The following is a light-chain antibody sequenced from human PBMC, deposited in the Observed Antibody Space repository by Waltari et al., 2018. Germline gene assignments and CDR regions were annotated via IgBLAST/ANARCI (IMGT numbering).Light chain of an antibody. CDR2: DAS. CDR3: QMYVRLPVT. Sequence: EIVLTQSPGPLALSPGERATLPCRASQSVGRALAWYQQKPGQAPRLLIYDASSRATGISDKFSGSGSGTDFSLTISRVEPEDFAVYFCQMYVRLPVTFGQGTKVEVK. J-gene: IGKJ1*01. V-gene: IGKV3-20*01. CDR1: QSVGRA.